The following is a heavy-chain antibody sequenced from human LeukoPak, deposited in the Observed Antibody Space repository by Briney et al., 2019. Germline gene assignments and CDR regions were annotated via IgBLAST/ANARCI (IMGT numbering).Heavy chain of an antibody. J-gene: IGHJ4*02. Sequence: GGSLRLSCAASGFTFSSYGMHWVRQAPGKGLEWVAVIWYDVSNKNYADSVKGRFTISRDNSKNTLYLQMNSLRAEDTAVYYCAKAGTLDRSGYYPTFLDYWGQGTLVTVSS. V-gene: IGHV3-33*06. CDR3: AKAGTLDRSGYYPTFLDY. CDR2: IWYDVSNK. CDR1: GFTFSSYG. D-gene: IGHD3-22*01.